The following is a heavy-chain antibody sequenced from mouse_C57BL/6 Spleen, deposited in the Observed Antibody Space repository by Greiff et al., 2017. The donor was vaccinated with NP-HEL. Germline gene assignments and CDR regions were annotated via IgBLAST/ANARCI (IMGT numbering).Heavy chain of an antibody. CDR1: GYTFTDYE. Sequence: VQLKESGAELVRPGASVTLSCKASGYTFTDYEMHWVKQTPVHGLEWIGAIDPETGGTAYNQKFKGKAILTADKSSSTAYMELRSLTSEDSAVYYCTREDIDSNYYFDYWGQGTTLTVSS. CDR2: IDPETGGT. J-gene: IGHJ2*01. CDR3: TREDIDSNYYFDY. D-gene: IGHD2-5*01. V-gene: IGHV1-15*01.